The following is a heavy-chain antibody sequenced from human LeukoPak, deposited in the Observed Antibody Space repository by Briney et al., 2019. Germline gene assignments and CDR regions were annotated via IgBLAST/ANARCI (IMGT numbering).Heavy chain of an antibody. CDR3: ARDRYGGFDY. CDR2: IYYSGST. V-gene: IGHV4-59*01. Sequence: SETLSLTCTVSGGSISSYYWSWIRQPPGKGLEWIGYIYYSGSTNYNPSLKSRVTISIDTPKNHFSLKLSSVTAADTAVYYCARDRYGGFDYWGQGTLVTVSS. CDR1: GGSISSYY. J-gene: IGHJ4*02. D-gene: IGHD1-26*01.